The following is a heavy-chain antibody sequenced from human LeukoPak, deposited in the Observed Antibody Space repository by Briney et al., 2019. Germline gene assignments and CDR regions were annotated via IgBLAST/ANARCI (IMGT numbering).Heavy chain of an antibody. V-gene: IGHV4-59*01. Sequence: SETLSLTCTVSGGSISSYYWSWIRQPPGKGLEWIGCIYYSGSTNYNPSLKSRVTISVDTSKNQFSLKLSSVTAADTAVYYCARASVTPRYYYYYMGVWGKGTTVTVSS. CDR3: ARASVTPRYYYYYMGV. CDR2: IYYSGST. CDR1: GGSISSYY. J-gene: IGHJ6*03.